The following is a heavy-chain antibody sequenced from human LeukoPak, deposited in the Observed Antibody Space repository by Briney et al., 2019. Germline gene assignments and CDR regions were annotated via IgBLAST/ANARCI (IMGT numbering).Heavy chain of an antibody. CDR2: INPNSGGT. Sequence: GASVKVSCKASGYTFTGYYMHWVRQAPGQGLEWMGWINPNSGGTNYAQRLQGRVTMTRDTSISTAYMELSRLRSDDTAVYYCARPQSRGYSYGWDFDYWGQGTLVTVSS. CDR1: GYTFTGYY. V-gene: IGHV1-2*02. D-gene: IGHD5-18*01. CDR3: ARPQSRGYSYGWDFDY. J-gene: IGHJ4*02.